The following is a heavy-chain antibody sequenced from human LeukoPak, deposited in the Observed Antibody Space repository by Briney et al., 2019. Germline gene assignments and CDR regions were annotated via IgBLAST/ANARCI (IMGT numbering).Heavy chain of an antibody. V-gene: IGHV1-2*02. D-gene: IGHD3-22*01. CDR1: GYTFTGYY. CDR2: INPNSGGT. J-gene: IGHJ4*02. Sequence: WASVKVSCKASGYTFTGYYMHWVRQAPGQGLEWMGWINPNSGGTNYAQKFQGRVTMTRDTSISTAYMELSRLRSDDTAVYYCAREFFGYYYVFDYWGQGTLVTVSS. CDR3: AREFFGYYYVFDY.